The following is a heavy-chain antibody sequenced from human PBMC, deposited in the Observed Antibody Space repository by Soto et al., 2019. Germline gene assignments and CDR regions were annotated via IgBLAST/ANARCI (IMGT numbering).Heavy chain of an antibody. CDR1: GGSISRSTYY. Sequence: LSLTCTVSGGSISRSTYYWGWIRQPPGKGLEWIGSIYYSGSTYYRPSLKSRVTISVDTSKNQFSLKLSSVTAADTAVYYCARQVPAAIRLGWFDPWGQGTLVTVSS. CDR3: ARQVPAAIRLGWFDP. CDR2: IYYSGST. D-gene: IGHD2-2*02. J-gene: IGHJ5*02. V-gene: IGHV4-39*01.